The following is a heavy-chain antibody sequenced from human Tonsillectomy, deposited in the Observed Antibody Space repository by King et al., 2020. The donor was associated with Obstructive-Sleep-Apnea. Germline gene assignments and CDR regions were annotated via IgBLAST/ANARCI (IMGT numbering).Heavy chain of an antibody. CDR2: ISSSSSYI. J-gene: IGHJ6*02. Sequence: VQLVESGGGLVKPGGSLRLSCAASGFTFSSYSMNWVRQAPGKGLEWVSSISSSSSYIYYADSVKGRFTISRDNAKNSLYLQMNSLRAEDTAVYYCARDRITMVRGVQNYYYYGMDVWGQGTTVTVSS. CDR3: ARDRITMVRGVQNYYYYGMDV. D-gene: IGHD3-10*01. V-gene: IGHV3-21*01. CDR1: GFTFSSYS.